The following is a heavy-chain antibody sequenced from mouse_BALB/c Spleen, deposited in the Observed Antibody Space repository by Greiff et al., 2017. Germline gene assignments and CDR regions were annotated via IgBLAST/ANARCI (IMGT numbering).Heavy chain of an antibody. Sequence: EVKLVESGGGLVQPGGSLRLSCATSGFTFTDYYMSWVRQPPGKALEWLGFIRNKANGYTTEYSASVKGRFTISRDNSQSILYLQMNTLRAEDSATYYCARGRGMDYWGQGTSVTVSS. J-gene: IGHJ4*01. CDR1: GFTFTDYY. CDR3: ARGRGMDY. V-gene: IGHV7-3*02. CDR2: IRNKANGYTT.